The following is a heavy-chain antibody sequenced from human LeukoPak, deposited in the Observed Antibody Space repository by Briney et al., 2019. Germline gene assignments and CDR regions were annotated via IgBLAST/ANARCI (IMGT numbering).Heavy chain of an antibody. V-gene: IGHV3-7*01. CDR2: IKQDGSAT. D-gene: IGHD6-13*01. J-gene: IGHJ4*02. Sequence: GGSLRLSCAASGFTFSNCWMTWVRQAPGKELEWVANIKQDGSATYYVDSVRGRFAISRDNAKNSLYLQMNSLRAEDTAVYYCASYAASGTAGSDYWGQGTLVTVSS. CDR1: GFTFSNCW. CDR3: ASYAASGTAGSDY.